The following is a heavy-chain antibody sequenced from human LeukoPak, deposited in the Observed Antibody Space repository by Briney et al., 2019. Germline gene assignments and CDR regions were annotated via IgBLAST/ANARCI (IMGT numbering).Heavy chain of an antibody. Sequence: SETLSLTCTVSGGSISSGDYYWSWIRQPPGKGLEWIGYIYYSGSTYYNPSLKSRVTISVDTSKNQFSLKLSSVTAADTAVYYCQSRYLEWLLDYWGQGTLVTVSS. D-gene: IGHD3-3*01. V-gene: IGHV4-30-4*01. CDR3: QSRYLEWLLDY. J-gene: IGHJ4*02. CDR1: GGSISSGDYY. CDR2: IYYSGST.